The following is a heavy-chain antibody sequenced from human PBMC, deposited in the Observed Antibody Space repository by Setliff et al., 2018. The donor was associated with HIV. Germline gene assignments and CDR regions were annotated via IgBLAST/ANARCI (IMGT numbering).Heavy chain of an antibody. V-gene: IGHV1-18*01. CDR3: ARLGSGWSDSYYYAMDV. D-gene: IGHD6-19*01. CDR1: GYTFSNYG. CDR2: ISAHTGHT. Sequence: ASVKVSCKASGYTFSNYGISWVRQAPRQGLEWRGWISAHTGHTNFARSFQGRVSMTIDASTTMAYMELRNLKSDYTAVYYCARLGSGWSDSYYYAMDVWGRGTTVTGS. J-gene: IGHJ6*02.